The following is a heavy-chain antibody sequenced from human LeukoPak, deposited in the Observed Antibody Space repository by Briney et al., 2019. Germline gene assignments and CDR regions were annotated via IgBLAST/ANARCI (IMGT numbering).Heavy chain of an antibody. CDR1: GYTFTSYY. J-gene: IGHJ4*02. D-gene: IGHD5-18*01. CDR2: INPSGGST. CDR3: ARDQFFARLVDAAMVHRGGFDY. Sequence: ASVKVSCKASGYTFTSYYMHWVRQAPGQGLEWMGIINPSGGSTSYAQKFQGRVTMTRDTSTSTVYMELSGLRSEDTAVYYCARDQFFARLVDAAMVHRGGFDYWGQGTLVTVSS. V-gene: IGHV1-46*01.